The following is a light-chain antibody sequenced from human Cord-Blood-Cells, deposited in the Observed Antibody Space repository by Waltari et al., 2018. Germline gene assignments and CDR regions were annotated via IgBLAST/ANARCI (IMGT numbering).Light chain of an antibody. Sequence: DIQKTEAPTSLSALVTHRVQITFRASQGISNYLAWYQQIPGRIPKHLIYAASTLQSGVPSRFTGSGSGTDFTLNISRLQPEDVATYYCQKYNRAPWTFGQGTKVEIK. J-gene: IGKJ1*01. CDR3: QKYNRAPWT. CDR2: AAS. CDR1: QGISNY. V-gene: IGKV1-27*01.